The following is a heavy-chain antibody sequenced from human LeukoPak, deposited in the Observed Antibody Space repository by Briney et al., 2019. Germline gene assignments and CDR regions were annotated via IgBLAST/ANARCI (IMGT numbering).Heavy chain of an antibody. CDR2: IYYSGST. CDR1: GGSISSYY. D-gene: IGHD3-10*01. Sequence: SETLSLTCTVSGGSISSYYWSWIRQPPGKGLEWIGYIYYSGSTNYNPSLKSRVTISVDTSKNQFSLKLSSVTAAGTAVYYCARGSGSLHLDYWGQGTLVTVST. J-gene: IGHJ4*02. V-gene: IGHV4-59*01. CDR3: ARGSGSLHLDY.